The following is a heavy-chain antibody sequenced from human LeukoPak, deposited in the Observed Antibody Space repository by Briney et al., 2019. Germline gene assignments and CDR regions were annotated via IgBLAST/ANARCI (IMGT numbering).Heavy chain of an antibody. Sequence: SETLSLTCTVSGGSISSYYWSWIRQPPGKGLEWTGYIYYSGSTNYNPSLKSRVTISVDTSKNQFSLKLSSVTAADTAVYYCARFPPDYDSSGYYAPDWGQGTLVTVSS. D-gene: IGHD3-22*01. V-gene: IGHV4-59*01. CDR1: GGSISSYY. J-gene: IGHJ4*02. CDR3: ARFPPDYDSSGYYAPD. CDR2: IYYSGST.